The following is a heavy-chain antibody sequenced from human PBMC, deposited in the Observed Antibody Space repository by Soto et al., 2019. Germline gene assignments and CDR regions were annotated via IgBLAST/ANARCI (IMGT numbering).Heavy chain of an antibody. Sequence: EVQLLESGGGLVQPGGSLRLSCAASGFTFSSYAMSWVRQAPGKGLEWVSAISGSGGSAYYADSVKGRFTISRDNSKNTLYLQMNSLRAEDTAVYFCAKSHYYDSRGNYYPGGDTFDIWGQGTMVTVSS. CDR3: AKSHYYDSRGNYYPGGDTFDI. CDR2: ISGSGGSA. CDR1: GFTFSSYA. D-gene: IGHD3-22*01. V-gene: IGHV3-23*01. J-gene: IGHJ3*02.